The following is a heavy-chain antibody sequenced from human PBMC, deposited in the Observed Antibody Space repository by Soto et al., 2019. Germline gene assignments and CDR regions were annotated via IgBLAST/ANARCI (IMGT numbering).Heavy chain of an antibody. Sequence: EVQLVESGGGLVQPGGSLRLSCAAPGLTVSTNYMSWVRQAPGKGLEWVSIMYSDGRTYHADSVKGRFTISRDNSKNMLYLQMISLRAEDTAVYYCARVTTLAFDYWGQGTLVTVSS. D-gene: IGHD3-22*01. CDR2: MYSDGRT. CDR1: GLTVSTNY. V-gene: IGHV3-66*01. CDR3: ARVTTLAFDY. J-gene: IGHJ4*02.